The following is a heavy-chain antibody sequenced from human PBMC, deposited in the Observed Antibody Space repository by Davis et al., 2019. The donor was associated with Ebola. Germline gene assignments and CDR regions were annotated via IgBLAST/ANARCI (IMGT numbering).Heavy chain of an antibody. J-gene: IGHJ3*02. CDR3: ARVRYSGYEPLAFDI. CDR1: GGSISSYY. D-gene: IGHD5-12*01. V-gene: IGHV4-34*01. Sequence: SETLSLTCTVSGGSISSYYWSWIRQPPGKGLEWIGEINHSGSTNYNPSLKSRVTISVDTSKNQFSLKLSSVTAADTAVYYCARVRYSGYEPLAFDIWGQGTMVTVSS. CDR2: INHSGST.